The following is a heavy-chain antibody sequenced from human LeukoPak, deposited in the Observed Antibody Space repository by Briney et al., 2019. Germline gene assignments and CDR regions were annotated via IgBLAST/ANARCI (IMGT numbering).Heavy chain of an antibody. CDR2: ISSSSSYI. J-gene: IGHJ1*01. V-gene: IGHV3-21*01. D-gene: IGHD3-9*01. CDR1: GFTFSSYS. Sequence: GGSLRLSCAASGFTFSSYSMNWVRQAPGKGLEWVSSISSSSSYIYYADSVKGRFTISRDNAKNSPYLQMNSLRAEDTAVYYCARDGYYDILTGYSPKDFQHWGQGTLVTVSS. CDR3: ARDGYYDILTGYSPKDFQH.